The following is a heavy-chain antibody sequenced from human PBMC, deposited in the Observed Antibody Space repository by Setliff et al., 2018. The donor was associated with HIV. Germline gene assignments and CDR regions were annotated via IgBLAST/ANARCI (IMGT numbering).Heavy chain of an antibody. V-gene: IGHV1-46*01. CDR2: VIPSTGDT. Sequence: ASVKVSCKASGYTFTSYYIHWVRQAPGQGLEWMGIVIPSTGDTNYAQNFQGRVTMTRDTSTNTVYMELRSLRSDDTAVYYCARGYYDSSSVFDPWGQGTLVTVSS. CDR3: ARGYYDSSSVFDP. D-gene: IGHD3-22*01. CDR1: GYTFTSYY. J-gene: IGHJ5*02.